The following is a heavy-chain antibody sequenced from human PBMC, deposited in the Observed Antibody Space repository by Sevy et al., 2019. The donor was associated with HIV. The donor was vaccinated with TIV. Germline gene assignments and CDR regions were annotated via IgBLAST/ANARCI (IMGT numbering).Heavy chain of an antibody. Sequence: GGSLRLSCAASGFTFSSYSMNWVRQAPGKGLEWVSSISSSSSYIYYADSVKGRFTISRDNAKNSLYLQMNSLRAEDTAVYYCARGGVTIFGVVTQYYYGMDVWGQWTTVTVSS. CDR3: ARGGVTIFGVVTQYYYGMDV. D-gene: IGHD3-3*01. V-gene: IGHV3-21*01. J-gene: IGHJ6*02. CDR2: ISSSSSYI. CDR1: GFTFSSYS.